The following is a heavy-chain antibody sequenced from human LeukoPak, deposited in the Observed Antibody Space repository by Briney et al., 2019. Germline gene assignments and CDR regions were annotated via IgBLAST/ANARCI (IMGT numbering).Heavy chain of an antibody. D-gene: IGHD3/OR15-3a*01. CDR3: ASWTFGY. Sequence: SQTLSLTCAISGDSVSSSSGAWNWVRQSPSRGLEWLGRTYYRSKWFYDYAEIVKSRITISPDTSKNQFSLQLTSVTPEDTAVYYCASWTFGYWSQGSLVTVSS. V-gene: IGHV6-1*01. CDR1: GDSVSSSSGA. CDR2: TYYRSKWFY. J-gene: IGHJ4*02.